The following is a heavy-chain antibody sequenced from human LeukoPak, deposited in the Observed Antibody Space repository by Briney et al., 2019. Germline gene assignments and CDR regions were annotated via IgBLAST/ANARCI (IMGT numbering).Heavy chain of an antibody. J-gene: IGHJ4*02. CDR1: GFTFSSYG. CDR3: AKTSTRIAAAARFDY. Sequence: GGSLRLSCAASGFTFSSYGMHWVRQAPGKGLEWVAVISYDGSNKYYADSVKGRFTISRDNSKNTLYLQMNSLRAEDTAVYYCAKTSTRIAAAARFDYWGQGTLVTVSS. CDR2: ISYDGSNK. D-gene: IGHD6-13*01. V-gene: IGHV3-30*18.